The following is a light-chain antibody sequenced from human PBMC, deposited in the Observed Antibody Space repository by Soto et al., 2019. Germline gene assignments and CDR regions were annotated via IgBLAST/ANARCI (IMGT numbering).Light chain of an antibody. J-gene: IGKJ5*01. V-gene: IGKV3-11*01. Sequence: EIVLTQSPATLCLSPGERATLSCRASQSVSSYLAWYHQKPGQAPRLLIYDTSNRATGIPPRFSGSGSGTDFTLTISSLEPEDFAVYYCQQHNNWPPITFGQGTRLEIK. CDR3: QQHNNWPPIT. CDR1: QSVSSY. CDR2: DTS.